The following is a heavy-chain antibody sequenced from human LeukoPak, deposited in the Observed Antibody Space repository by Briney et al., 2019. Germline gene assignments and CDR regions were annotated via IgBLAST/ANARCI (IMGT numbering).Heavy chain of an antibody. Sequence: SGTLSLTCAVSGGSISSSNWWSWVRQPPGKGLEWIGEIYHSGSTNYNPSLKSRVTISVDKSKNQFSLKLSSVTAADTAVYYCAHLVVGTTIGGLFDYWGQGTLVTVSS. J-gene: IGHJ4*02. CDR1: GGSISSSNW. CDR2: IYHSGST. D-gene: IGHD1-26*01. V-gene: IGHV4-4*02. CDR3: AHLVVGTTIGGLFDY.